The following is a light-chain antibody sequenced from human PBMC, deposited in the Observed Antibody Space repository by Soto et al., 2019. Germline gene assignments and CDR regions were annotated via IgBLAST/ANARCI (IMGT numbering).Light chain of an antibody. CDR1: QTISNW. J-gene: IGKJ2*01. V-gene: IGKV1-5*03. CDR3: QQYTRYSAYT. Sequence: DIQMTQFPSTLSASIGDRVTITCRASQTISNWLAWYQQKPGKAPKLLIYKASSLETGVPSRFSGSRSGTEFTLTISSLQPDDFATYYCQQYTRYSAYTFGQGTRLELK. CDR2: KAS.